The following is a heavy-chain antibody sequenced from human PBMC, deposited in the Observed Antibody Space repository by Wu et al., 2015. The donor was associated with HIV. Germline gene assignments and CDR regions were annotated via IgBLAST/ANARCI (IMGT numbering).Heavy chain of an antibody. J-gene: IGHJ3*02. V-gene: IGHV1-46*03. D-gene: IGHD6-25*01. CDR3: NRGMQRWVNDAFDI. CDR2: INPGIGST. CDR1: GYNFGSYG. Sequence: QAQLVQSADERRLPGASVRVSCKASGYNFGSYGINWVRQAPGQGLEWMGLINPGIGSTYYAEKFQGRVTMTRDTSTNTVNMQLGTLTSEDTAVYYCNRGMQRWVNDAFDIWGQGTMVTVSS.